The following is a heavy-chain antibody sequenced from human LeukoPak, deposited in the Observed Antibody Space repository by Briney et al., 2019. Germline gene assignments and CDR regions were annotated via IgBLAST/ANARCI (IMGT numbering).Heavy chain of an antibody. V-gene: IGHV1-18*04. Sequence: ASVKVSCKASGYTFTSYGISWVRQAPGQGLEWMGWINAYNGNTNYAQKLQGRVTMTTDTSTSTAYMELRSLRSDDTAVYYCARDANTMVRGAIDYWGQGTLVTVSS. CDR1: GYTFTSYG. CDR2: INAYNGNT. CDR3: ARDANTMVRGAIDY. J-gene: IGHJ4*02. D-gene: IGHD3-10*01.